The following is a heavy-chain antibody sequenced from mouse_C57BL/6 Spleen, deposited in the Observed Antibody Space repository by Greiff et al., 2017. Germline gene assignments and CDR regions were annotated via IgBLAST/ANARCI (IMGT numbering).Heavy chain of an antibody. Sequence: EVKLQESGPGLVKPSQSLSLTCSVTGYSITSGYYWNWIRQFPGNKLEWMGYISYDGSNNYNPSLKNRISITRDTSKNQFFLKLNSVTTEDTATYYCASSTVGFAYWGQGTLVTVSA. CDR3: ASSTVGFAY. CDR2: ISYDGSN. J-gene: IGHJ3*01. V-gene: IGHV3-6*01. D-gene: IGHD1-1*01. CDR1: GYSITSGYY.